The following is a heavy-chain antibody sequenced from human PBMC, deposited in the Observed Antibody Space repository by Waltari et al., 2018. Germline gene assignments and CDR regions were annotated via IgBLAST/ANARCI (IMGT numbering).Heavy chain of an antibody. CDR2: IDPSDSFR. V-gene: IGHV5-10-1*01. J-gene: IGHJ4*02. D-gene: IGHD2-2*01. Sequence: EVQLVQSGAEVQTPEESLRIACEGPGYRFTSHWISWVRPMPGKGVEGGGRIDPSDSFRNYGPAFEGHVTISVDQSLRTAYLQWDSLKASDTAIYYCVRHRTTYPLEIDYWGQGTLVTVSS. CDR1: GYRFTSHW. CDR3: VRHRTTYPLEIDY.